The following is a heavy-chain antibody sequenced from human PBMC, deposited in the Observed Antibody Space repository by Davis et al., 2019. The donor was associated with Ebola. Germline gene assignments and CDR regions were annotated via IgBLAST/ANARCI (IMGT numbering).Heavy chain of an antibody. Sequence: AASVKVSCKASGYIFIHYYLHWVRQAPGRGLQWMGRINPNTGGADYAQDFQGWVTMTRDTSTSTAYMQLNRLRSDDSAMYYCARDRSAYSYVSDYWGQGTLVTVSS. J-gene: IGHJ4*02. V-gene: IGHV1-2*04. CDR3: ARDRSAYSYVSDY. CDR1: GYIFIHYY. CDR2: INPNTGGA. D-gene: IGHD5-18*01.